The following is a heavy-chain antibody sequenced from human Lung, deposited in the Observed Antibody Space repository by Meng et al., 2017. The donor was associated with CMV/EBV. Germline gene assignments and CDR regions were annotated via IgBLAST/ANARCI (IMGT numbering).Heavy chain of an antibody. J-gene: IGHJ6*02. CDR2: IYSSGST. CDR3: ARDSYGMDV. V-gene: IGHV3-53*01. Sequence: SCAASGFTVSGNYMNWVRQAPGKGLEWVSVIYSSGSTYYADSVKGRFTISRENSKNTLYLQMNSLRAEDTAVYYCARDSYGMDVWGQGTPVNGAS. CDR1: GFTVSGNY.